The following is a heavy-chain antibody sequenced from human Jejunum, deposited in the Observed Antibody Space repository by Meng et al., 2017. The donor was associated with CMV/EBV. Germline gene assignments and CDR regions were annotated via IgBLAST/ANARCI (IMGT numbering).Heavy chain of an antibody. CDR3: VRDPSPLGWFDP. CDR2: TYYNSRF. J-gene: IGHJ5*02. D-gene: IGHD3-10*01. V-gene: IGHV4-59*01. Sequence: WTVSGGSISTYYWNWIRQPPGVGLELIGYTYYNSRFNYNASLRNRVTISLDTSRKQLSLKLTSVTAADTAVYYCVRDPSPLGWFDPWGQGSLVTVSS. CDR1: GGSISTYY.